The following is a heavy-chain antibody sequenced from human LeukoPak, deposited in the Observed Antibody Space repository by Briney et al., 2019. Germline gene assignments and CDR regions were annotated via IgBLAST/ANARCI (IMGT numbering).Heavy chain of an antibody. CDR1: LGSISNGGYH. D-gene: IGHD6-13*01. Sequence: SYTLSLTCTVSLGSISNGGYHWSSIRQHPGKGLEWMGNIYYSGSTYYNPSLKSRVTISVDTSKNQFSLKLSSVTAADTAVYYCARDEQQLVHDAFDIWGQGTMVTVSS. CDR3: ARDEQQLVHDAFDI. J-gene: IGHJ3*02. V-gene: IGHV4-31*03. CDR2: IYYSGST.